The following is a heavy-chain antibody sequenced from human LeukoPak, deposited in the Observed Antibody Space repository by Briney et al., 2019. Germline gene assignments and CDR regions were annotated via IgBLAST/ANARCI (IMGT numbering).Heavy chain of an antibody. CDR3: AKASCSGGSCYSPIGY. Sequence: GGSLRLSCAASGFTFSDYYMSWIRQAPGKGLEWVSAISGSGGSTYYADSVKGRFTISRDNSKNTLYLQMNSLRAEDTAVYYYAKASCSGGSCYSPIGYWGQGTLVTVSS. V-gene: IGHV3-23*01. CDR1: GFTFSDYY. D-gene: IGHD2-15*01. CDR2: ISGSGGST. J-gene: IGHJ4*02.